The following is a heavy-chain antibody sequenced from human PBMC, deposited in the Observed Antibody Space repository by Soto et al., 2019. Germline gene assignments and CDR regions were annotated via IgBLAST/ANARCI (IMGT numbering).Heavy chain of an antibody. J-gene: IGHJ4*02. CDR3: ARXITRPRTYDVMTGIVDF. D-gene: IGHD3-9*01. Sequence: WGSLRLSCGASGFSFSKFWMTWVRQAPGKGLEWVANIKEDGSQQYYGDSVKGRFAISRDISRDSLYLQMNSLRADDTAVYYCARXITRPRTYDVMTGIVDFWGQGTLVTVSS. V-gene: IGHV3-7*01. CDR2: IKEDGSQQ. CDR1: GFSFSKFW.